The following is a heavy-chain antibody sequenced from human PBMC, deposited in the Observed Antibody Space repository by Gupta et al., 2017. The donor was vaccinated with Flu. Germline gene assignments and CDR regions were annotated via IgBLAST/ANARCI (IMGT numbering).Heavy chain of an antibody. Sequence: GKGLEWMGIIYPGDSDTRYRPSFQGQVTISADKSISTAYLQWSSLKASDTAMYYCARASWYSGTDRDYGMDVWGQGTTVTVSS. CDR2: IYPGDSDT. CDR3: ARASWYSGTDRDYGMDV. D-gene: IGHD1-26*01. J-gene: IGHJ6*02. V-gene: IGHV5-51*01.